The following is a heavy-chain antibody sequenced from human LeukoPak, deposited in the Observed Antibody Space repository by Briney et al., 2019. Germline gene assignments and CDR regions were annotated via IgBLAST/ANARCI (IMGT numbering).Heavy chain of an antibody. CDR1: GYTFTSNY. CDR3: ARDCSSTRCQGPVFDN. CDR2: IHPSGGNT. J-gene: IGHJ4*02. V-gene: IGHV1-46*01. Sequence: AASVKVSCKASGYTFTSNYMHWVRQAPGQGLEWMGIIHPSGGNTNYAQKFQGRVAMTRDTSTSTVYMEPSSLRSEDTAIYYCARDCSSTRCQGPVFDNWGQGTLVTVSS. D-gene: IGHD2-2*01.